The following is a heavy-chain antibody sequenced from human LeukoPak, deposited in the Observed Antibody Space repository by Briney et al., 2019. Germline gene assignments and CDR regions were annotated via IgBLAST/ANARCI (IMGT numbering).Heavy chain of an antibody. CDR2: INHSGST. J-gene: IGHJ5*02. V-gene: IGHV4-34*01. CDR3: AGEGRGYCSSTSCYPSP. Sequence: TPSETLSLTCAVYGGSFSGYYWSWIRQPPGKGLEWIGEINHSGSTNYNPSLKSRVTISVDTSKNQFSLKLSSVTAADTAVYYCAGEGRGYCSSTSCYPSPWGQGTLVTVSS. CDR1: GGSFSGYY. D-gene: IGHD2-2*01.